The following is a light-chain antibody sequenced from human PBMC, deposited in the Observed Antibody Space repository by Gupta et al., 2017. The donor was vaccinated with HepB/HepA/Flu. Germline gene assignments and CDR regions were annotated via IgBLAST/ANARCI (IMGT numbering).Light chain of an antibody. CDR2: GAS. V-gene: IGKV3-20*01. J-gene: IGKJ3*01. Sequence: EIVLTQSPGTLSLSPGERATLSCRASQSVRRSYLTWYQQKPGQAPRLPVYGASSRDTGIPDRFGGSGCGYVSALSVSRRVLEASTGSLTPEDGSSAPFTSGHGTKVDIK. CDR1: QSVRRSY. CDR3: PEDGSSAPFT.